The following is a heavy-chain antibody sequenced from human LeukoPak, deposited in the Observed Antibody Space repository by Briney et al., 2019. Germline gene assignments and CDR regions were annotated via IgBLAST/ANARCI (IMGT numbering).Heavy chain of an antibody. Sequence: ASVKVSCKASGYTFTSYDINWVRQATGQGLEWMGWMNPNSGNTGYAQKFQGRVTMTRNTSISTAYMELSSLRSEDTAVYYCARGILSSSWSDYWGQGTLVTVSS. CDR2: MNPNSGNT. V-gene: IGHV1-8*01. J-gene: IGHJ4*02. CDR1: GYTFTSYD. CDR3: ARGILSSSWSDY. D-gene: IGHD6-13*01.